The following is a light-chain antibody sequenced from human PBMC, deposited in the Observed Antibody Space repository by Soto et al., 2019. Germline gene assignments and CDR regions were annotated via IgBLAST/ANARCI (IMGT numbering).Light chain of an antibody. J-gene: IGLJ1*01. V-gene: IGLV2-14*01. CDR2: DVS. CDR1: SSDVGGYDY. Sequence: QSALTQPASVSGSPGQSITISCTGTSSDVGGYDYVSWYQQYPGKAPKLMIYDVSSRPSGVSNRFSGSKSGNTASLTISGLQAEDEADYHCSSYTSRNTEVFGTGTKVTDL. CDR3: SSYTSRNTEV.